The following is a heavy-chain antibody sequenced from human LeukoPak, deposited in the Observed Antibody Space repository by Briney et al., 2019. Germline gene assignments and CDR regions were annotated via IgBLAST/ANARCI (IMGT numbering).Heavy chain of an antibody. CDR2: INHSGIT. V-gene: IGHV4-34*01. CDR3: AISHKWLLLDY. CDR1: GASFSGYY. J-gene: IGHJ4*02. D-gene: IGHD2-15*01. Sequence: SETLSLTCAFYGASFSGYYWRWIRQPPGKGLEWIGEINHSGITTYNPSLKSRVTISVDTSKKQFPLKLNSVTAADTAVYYCAISHKWLLLDYWGQGTLVTVSS.